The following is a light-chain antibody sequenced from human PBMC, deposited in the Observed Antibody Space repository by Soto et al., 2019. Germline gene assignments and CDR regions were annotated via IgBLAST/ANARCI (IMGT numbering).Light chain of an antibody. CDR2: EVS. V-gene: IGLV2-14*01. CDR3: SSYTGRKAWV. CDR1: SSDVGGFDY. Sequence: QSALTQPASVSGSPGQSITISCTGASSDVGGFDYVSWSQQHPGKAPKLLIYEVSKRPSGVSNRFSASKSGNTAPLTISGHQPEDEADYYCSSYTGRKAWVFGGGTKVTVL. J-gene: IGLJ3*02.